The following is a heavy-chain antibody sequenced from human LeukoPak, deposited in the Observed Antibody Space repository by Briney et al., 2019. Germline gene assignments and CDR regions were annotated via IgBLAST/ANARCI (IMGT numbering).Heavy chain of an antibody. Sequence: GESLKISCAASGFTFSSYAMSWVRQAPGKGLEWVSAISGSGGSTYYADSVKGRFTISRDNSKNTLYLQMNSLRAEDTAVYYCAKDVVDSSSWYSSWFDPWGQGTLVTVSS. CDR2: ISGSGGST. CDR1: GFTFSSYA. V-gene: IGHV3-23*01. J-gene: IGHJ5*02. D-gene: IGHD6-13*01. CDR3: AKDVVDSSSWYSSWFDP.